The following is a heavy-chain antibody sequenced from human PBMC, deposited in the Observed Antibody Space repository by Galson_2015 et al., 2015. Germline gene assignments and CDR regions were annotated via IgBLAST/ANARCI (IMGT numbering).Heavy chain of an antibody. CDR1: GFTFSSYA. D-gene: IGHD5-18*01. CDR3: ARDKDTGLVLNGMDV. Sequence: SLRLSCAASGFTFSSYAMHWVRQAPGKGLEWVAVIWHDGSKRYYGDSVKGRFSISRDNSKNILSLQINSLRAEDTAVYYCARDKDTGLVLNGMDVWGQGTTVTVSS. CDR2: IWHDGSKR. V-gene: IGHV3-33*01. J-gene: IGHJ6*02.